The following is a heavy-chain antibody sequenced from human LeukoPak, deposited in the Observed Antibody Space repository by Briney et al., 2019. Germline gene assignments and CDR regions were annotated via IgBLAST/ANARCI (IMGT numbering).Heavy chain of an antibody. D-gene: IGHD6-13*01. V-gene: IGHV3-30*03. CDR2: ISYDGSNK. J-gene: IGHJ2*01. Sequence: GGSLRLSCAASGFTFSSYGMHWVRQAPGKGLEWVAVISYDGSNKYYADSVKGRFTISRDNSKNSLYLQMNSLRAGDTAVYYCARAAYSSTWYSRYFDLWGHGTLVTVSS. CDR3: ARAAYSSTWYSRYFDL. CDR1: GFTFSSYG.